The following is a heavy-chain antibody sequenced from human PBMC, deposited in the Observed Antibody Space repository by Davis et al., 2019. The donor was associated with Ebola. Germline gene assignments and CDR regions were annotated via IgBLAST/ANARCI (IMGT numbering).Heavy chain of an antibody. CDR3: TTDARSSLGYYYGMDV. Sequence: PGGSLRLSCAASGFTFSSYAMHWVRQAPGKGLEWVAVISYDGSNKYYADSVKGRFTISRDNSKNTLYLQMNSLRAEDTAVYYCTTDARSSLGYYYGMDVWGQGTTVTVSS. CDR1: GFTFSSYA. CDR2: ISYDGSNK. V-gene: IGHV3-30-3*01. J-gene: IGHJ6*02. D-gene: IGHD3-16*01.